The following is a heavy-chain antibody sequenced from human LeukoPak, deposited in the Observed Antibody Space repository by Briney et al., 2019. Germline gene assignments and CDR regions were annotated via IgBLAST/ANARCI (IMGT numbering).Heavy chain of an antibody. D-gene: IGHD2-8*01. CDR2: VSDIGAGT. CDR1: GFTFSSYV. V-gene: IGHV3-23*01. CDR3: VKKGLGYCSNGVCHFDY. Sequence: GSLRLSCAASGFTFSSYVMHWVRQAPGKGLEWVSAVSDIGAGTFYADSGKGRFIISRDNSKNTLYLQMNSLRAEDTAVYYCVKKGLGYCSNGVCHFDYWGQGTLVTVSS. J-gene: IGHJ4*02.